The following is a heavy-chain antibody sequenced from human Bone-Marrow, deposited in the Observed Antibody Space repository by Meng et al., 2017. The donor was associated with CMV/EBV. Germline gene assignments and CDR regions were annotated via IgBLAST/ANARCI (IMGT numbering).Heavy chain of an antibody. CDR2: IYYSGST. CDR1: GGSISSSSYY. V-gene: IGHV4-61*05. CDR3: ARGGVVVVAAPTPDV. D-gene: IGHD2-15*01. Sequence: SETLSLTCTVSGGSISSSSYYWGWIRQPPGKGLEWIGYIYYSGSTNYNPSLKSRVTISVDTSKNQFSLKLSSVTAADTAVYYCARGGVVVVAAPTPDVWGQGTTVTVSS. J-gene: IGHJ6*02.